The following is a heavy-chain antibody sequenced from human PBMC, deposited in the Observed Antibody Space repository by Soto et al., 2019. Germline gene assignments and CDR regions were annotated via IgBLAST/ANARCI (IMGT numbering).Heavy chain of an antibody. D-gene: IGHD1-1*01. CDR1: GGTFSSYT. V-gene: IGHV1-69*02. CDR3: ARGYTGSWNDSWYFDF. J-gene: IGHJ2*01. Sequence: ASVKVSCKASGGTFSSYTISWVRQAPGQGLEWMGRIIPILGIANYAQKFQGRVTITADKSTSTAYMELSSLRSEDTAVYYCARGYTGSWNDSWYFDFWGRGTLVTVPQ. CDR2: IIPILGIA.